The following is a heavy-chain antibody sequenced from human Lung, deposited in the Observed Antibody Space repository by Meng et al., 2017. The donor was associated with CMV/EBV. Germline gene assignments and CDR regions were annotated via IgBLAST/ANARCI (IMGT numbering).Heavy chain of an antibody. D-gene: IGHD4-17*01. CDR2: ITPIFGTA. CDR3: ARDLDYGPSY. J-gene: IGHJ4*02. V-gene: IGHV1-69*05. CDR1: GGTFSSYA. Sequence: VSCKSSGGTFSSYAISWVRQAPGQGLEWMGGITPIFGTANYAQKFQGRVTITTDESTSTAYMELSSLRSEDTAVYYCARDLDYGPSYWGQGTLVTVSS.